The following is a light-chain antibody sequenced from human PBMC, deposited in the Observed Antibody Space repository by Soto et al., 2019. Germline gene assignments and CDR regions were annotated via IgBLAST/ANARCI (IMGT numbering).Light chain of an antibody. CDR1: HSVSSNY. V-gene: IGKV3-20*01. CDR3: QQYGISPT. Sequence: EIVLTQSPGTLSLSPGERATLSCRSSHSVSSNYLAWYQQKPGQAPRLLIYDVSSRATAIPDRFSGSGSGTDFTLTISRLEPVDVAVYYCQQYGISPTFGQGTKVAIK. CDR2: DVS. J-gene: IGKJ1*01.